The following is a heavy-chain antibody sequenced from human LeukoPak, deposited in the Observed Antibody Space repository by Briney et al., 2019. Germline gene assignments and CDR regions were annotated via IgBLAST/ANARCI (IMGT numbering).Heavy chain of an antibody. Sequence: SETLSLTCAVYGASFSGYYWSWIRQPPGKGLEWIGVINHSGSTNYNPSLKSRVTISVDTSKNQFSLKLSSVTAADTAVYYCASCLSYYYDSSGHQVRDAFDIWGQGTMVTVSS. V-gene: IGHV4-34*01. CDR2: INHSGST. D-gene: IGHD3-22*01. CDR1: GASFSGYY. CDR3: ASCLSYYYDSSGHQVRDAFDI. J-gene: IGHJ3*02.